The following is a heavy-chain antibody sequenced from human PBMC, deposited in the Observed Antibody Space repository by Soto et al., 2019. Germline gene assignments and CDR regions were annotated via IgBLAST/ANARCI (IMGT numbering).Heavy chain of an antibody. D-gene: IGHD6-19*01. CDR3: ARARVIVAGTGFRYYFDY. CDR2: IHDSGYT. Sequence: QVQLQESGPGLVKPSQTLSLTCTVSGDSISSGGYYWSWIRQHPGKGLEWIGYIHDSGYTYYNPSLKSLVTISVDTPKNQFSLKLSSVTAADTAVYYCARARVIVAGTGFRYYFDYWGQGTLVTVSS. CDR1: GDSISSGGYY. V-gene: IGHV4-31*01. J-gene: IGHJ4*02.